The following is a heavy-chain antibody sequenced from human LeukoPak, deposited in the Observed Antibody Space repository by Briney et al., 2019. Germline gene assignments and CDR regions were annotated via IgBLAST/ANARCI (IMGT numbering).Heavy chain of an antibody. D-gene: IGHD6-19*01. CDR2: ISGSGGST. V-gene: IGHV3-23*01. CDR3: AKGEWLADAFDI. J-gene: IGHJ3*02. Sequence: PGGSLRLSCAASGFTFSSYSMNWVRQAPGKGLEWVSAISGSGGSTYYADSVTGRFTISRDNSKNTLYLQMNSLRAEDTAVYYCAKGEWLADAFDIWGQGTMVTVSS. CDR1: GFTFSSYS.